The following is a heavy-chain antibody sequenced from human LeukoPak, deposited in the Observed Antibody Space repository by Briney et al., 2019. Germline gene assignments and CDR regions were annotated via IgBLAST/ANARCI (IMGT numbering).Heavy chain of an antibody. J-gene: IGHJ6*04. V-gene: IGHV3-21*01. CDR1: GFTLSSYS. D-gene: IGHD3-10*02. CDR2: ISSSSSYR. CDR3: AELGITMIGGV. Sequence: GGSLRLSCAASGFTLSSYSMNWVRQAPGKGLEWVSSISSSSSYRYYADSVKGRFTISRDNAKNSLYLQMNSLRAEDTAVYYCAELGITMIGGVWGKGTTVTISS.